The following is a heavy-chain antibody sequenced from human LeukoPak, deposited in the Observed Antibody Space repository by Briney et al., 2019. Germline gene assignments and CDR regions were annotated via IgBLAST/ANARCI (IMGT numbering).Heavy chain of an antibody. CDR2: IHPGDSDT. V-gene: IGHV5-51*03. CDR3: ARRSYVHTAMVTYDY. D-gene: IGHD5-18*01. Sequence: PGESLKISCKGSGYSFASYWIGWVRQMPGKGLEWMGIIHPGDSDTRYSPSFQGQVTMSADKSISTAYLQWSSLKASDTAMYYCARRSYVHTAMVTYDYWGQGTLVTVSS. CDR1: GYSFASYW. J-gene: IGHJ4*02.